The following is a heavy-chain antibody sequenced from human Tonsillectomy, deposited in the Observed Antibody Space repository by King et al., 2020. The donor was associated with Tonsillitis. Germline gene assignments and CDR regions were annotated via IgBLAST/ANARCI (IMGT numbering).Heavy chain of an antibody. Sequence: QVQLQESGPGLVKPSETLSLTCTVSGGSISSYYWSWIRQPPGKGLEWIGYIYYSGSTNYNPSLKSRVTISVDTSKNQFSLKLSSVTAADTAVYYCARQGNDYGDYVRFDYWGQGTLVTVSS. CDR1: GGSISSYY. D-gene: IGHD4-17*01. CDR2: IYYSGST. V-gene: IGHV4-59*08. J-gene: IGHJ4*02. CDR3: ARQGNDYGDYVRFDY.